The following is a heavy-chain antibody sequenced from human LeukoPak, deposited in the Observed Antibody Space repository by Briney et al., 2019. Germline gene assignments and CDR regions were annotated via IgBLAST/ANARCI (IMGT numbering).Heavy chain of an antibody. J-gene: IGHJ6*02. Sequence: ASVKVSCKTSGGTFSSSAISWGRQTPGQGLEWRGRIVPVLNITAYARNLQGRVTITADISTSTDYMELSILRSEETVVYYCARDQGLTAPPPYGLDVWGQGTTVIVSS. D-gene: IGHD4/OR15-4a*01. CDR3: ARDQGLTAPPPYGLDV. V-gene: IGHV1-69*10. CDR2: IVPVLNIT. CDR1: GGTFSSSA.